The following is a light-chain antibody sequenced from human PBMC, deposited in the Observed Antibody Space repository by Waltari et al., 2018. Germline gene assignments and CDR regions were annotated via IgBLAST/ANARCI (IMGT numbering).Light chain of an antibody. V-gene: IGLV2-14*03. Sequence: QSALTQSASVSGSPGQSITISCTGTSSDVGTYNSFPWYQDHPGQGPKVIIYDVSDRPSGVSARFSGSKSGNTASLTISGLQAEDEADYYCSSQSSDDVVLFGGGTKVTVL. J-gene: IGLJ3*02. CDR1: SSDVGTYNS. CDR2: DVS. CDR3: SSQSSDDVVL.